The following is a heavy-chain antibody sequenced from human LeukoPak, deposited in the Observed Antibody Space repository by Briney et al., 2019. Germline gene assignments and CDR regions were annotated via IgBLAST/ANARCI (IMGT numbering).Heavy chain of an antibody. D-gene: IGHD1-20*01. CDR2: IYPGDSDI. Sequence: GESLKISCKGSGYSFVSHWIGWVRQMPGKGLEWVGIIYPGDSDIRYSPSFRGQVTISADKSINTAYLQWSSLKASDTAMYYCARRAQGPNWNDGNWFDPWGQGTLVTVFS. J-gene: IGHJ5*02. CDR1: GYSFVSHW. V-gene: IGHV5-51*01. CDR3: ARRAQGPNWNDGNWFDP.